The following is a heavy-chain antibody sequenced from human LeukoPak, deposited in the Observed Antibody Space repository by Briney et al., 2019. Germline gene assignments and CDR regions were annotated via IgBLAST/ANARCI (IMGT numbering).Heavy chain of an antibody. J-gene: IGHJ4*02. Sequence: GGSLRLSCAASGFTVSYNYMNWVRQAPGKGLEWVSSISGSGGSAYYADSVKGRFTISRDDSKSTLYLQMNSLRAEDTAVYYCAKAIRGSSGYKALFDYWGQGALVTVSS. CDR3: AKAIRGSSGYKALFDY. CDR2: ISGSGGSA. CDR1: GFTVSYNY. D-gene: IGHD3-22*01. V-gene: IGHV3-23*01.